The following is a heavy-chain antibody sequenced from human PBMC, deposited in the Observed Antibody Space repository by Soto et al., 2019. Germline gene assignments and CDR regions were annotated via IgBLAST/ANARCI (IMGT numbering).Heavy chain of an antibody. Sequence: ASVKISCKVSGYTLTELSMHWVRQAPGKGLEWMGGFDPEDGETIYAQKFQGRVTMTEDTSTDTAYMELSSLRSEDTAVYYCATLFLYSSGWYDTEYWGEGTRVTVS. CDR3: ATLFLYSSGWYDTEY. CDR1: GYTLTELS. V-gene: IGHV1-24*01. J-gene: IGHJ4*02. CDR2: FDPEDGET. D-gene: IGHD6-19*01.